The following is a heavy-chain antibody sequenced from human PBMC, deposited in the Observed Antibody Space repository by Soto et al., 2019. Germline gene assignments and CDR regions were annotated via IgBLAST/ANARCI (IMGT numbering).Heavy chain of an antibody. CDR1: GGSISSSNW. D-gene: IGHD6-13*01. J-gene: IGHJ6*02. V-gene: IGHV4-4*02. CDR3: ARDRDSSPYYYYGMDV. Sequence: VXXQESGPGLVKPSGTLSLTCAVSGGSISSSNWWSWVRQPPGKGLEWIGEIYHSGSTNYNPSXTSLATISVDKSKNQSSLKLSSVTAADTAVYYCARDRDSSPYYYYGMDVWGQGTTVTVSS. CDR2: IYHSGST.